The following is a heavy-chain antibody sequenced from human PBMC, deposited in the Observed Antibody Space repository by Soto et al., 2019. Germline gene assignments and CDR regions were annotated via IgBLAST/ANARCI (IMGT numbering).Heavy chain of an antibody. V-gene: IGHV3-72*01. CDR3: TRVGRVTTPYSTDF. D-gene: IGHD2-15*01. Sequence: EVQLVESGGGLVQPEGSLRLSCVASGFTFSDHYMDWVRQAPGKGLEWVGRIRNKVMTYTTEYAASVKGRFTVSRDDSRNSLYLQMNSLKSEDTAMYYCTRVGRVTTPYSTDFWGQGTLVTVSS. CDR2: IRNKVMTYTT. J-gene: IGHJ4*02. CDR1: GFTFSDHY.